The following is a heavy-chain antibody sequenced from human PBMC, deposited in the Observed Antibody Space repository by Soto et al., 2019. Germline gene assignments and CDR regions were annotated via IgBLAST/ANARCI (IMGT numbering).Heavy chain of an antibody. CDR1: GGPFSGYY. CDR3: ARDRQRGYCTGGDCYSYFDY. J-gene: IGHJ4*02. Sequence: QVQLQQWGAGLLKPSETLSLTCAIYGGPFSGYYWHWIRQPPGKGLEWIGEINHGGSTNYNPSLKSRVTMSVDTSRNQFSLRLSSVTAADTAVYYCARDRQRGYCTGGDCYSYFDYWGQGTQVIVSS. V-gene: IGHV4-34*01. CDR2: INHGGST. D-gene: IGHD2-8*02.